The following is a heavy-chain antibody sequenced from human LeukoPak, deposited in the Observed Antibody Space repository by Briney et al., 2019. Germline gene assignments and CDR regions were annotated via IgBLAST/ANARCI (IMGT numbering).Heavy chain of an antibody. Sequence: SQTLSLTCAISGDGVSSNSAAWNWIRQSPSRGLEWLGRTYYRSKWYNDYAVSVKSRITINPDTSKNQFSLQLNSATPEDTAVYYCARDSPYGYYYGSGSYKRYNWFDPWGQGTLVTVSS. V-gene: IGHV6-1*01. CDR3: ARDSPYGYYYGSGSYKRYNWFDP. J-gene: IGHJ5*02. CDR1: GDGVSSNSAA. D-gene: IGHD3-10*01. CDR2: TYYRSKWYN.